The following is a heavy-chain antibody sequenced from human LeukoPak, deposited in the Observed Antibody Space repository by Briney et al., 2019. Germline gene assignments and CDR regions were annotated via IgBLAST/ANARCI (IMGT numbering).Heavy chain of an antibody. D-gene: IGHD3-10*01. CDR1: GFTFNNYA. CDR2: ISGSGETT. J-gene: IGHJ3*02. CDR3: AKDLQAATIMSAFDI. V-gene: IGHV3-23*01. Sequence: GGSLRLSCVASGFTFNNYAMNWIRKGPGKGLEWVSIISGSGETTYYAESVKGRFTISRDNSKHTLYLQMNSLRAEDTAVYYCAKDLQAATIMSAFDIWGLGTVVSVSS.